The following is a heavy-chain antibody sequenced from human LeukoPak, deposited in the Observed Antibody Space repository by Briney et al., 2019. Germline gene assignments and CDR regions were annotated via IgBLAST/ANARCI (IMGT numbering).Heavy chain of an antibody. V-gene: IGHV1-18*01. D-gene: IGHD1-26*01. CDR2: ISAYNGNT. J-gene: IGHJ4*02. CDR3: AKPPYPWYSGSPVEGYYFDY. CDR1: GYTFTSYG. Sequence: ASVKVSCKASGYTFTSYGISWVRQAPGQGLEWMGWISAYNGNTNYAQKLQGRVTMTTDTSTSTAYMELRSLRSDDTAVYYCAKPPYPWYSGSPVEGYYFDYWGQGTLVTVSS.